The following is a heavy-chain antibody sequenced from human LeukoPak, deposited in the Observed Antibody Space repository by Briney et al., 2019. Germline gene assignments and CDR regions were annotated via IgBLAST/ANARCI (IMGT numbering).Heavy chain of an antibody. V-gene: IGHV3-64*01. CDR1: GFTFSTYT. J-gene: IGHJ4*02. CDR2: ISSDAVNT. D-gene: IGHD4-17*01. Sequence: PGGSLRLSCAASGFTFSTYTMDWVRQAPGKGLEYVSAISSDAVNTYYANSVKGRFTISRDNSKNTLYLQMGSLRGEDMAVYYCARDDYGDYIFTYWGQGTQVTVSS. CDR3: ARDDYGDYIFTY.